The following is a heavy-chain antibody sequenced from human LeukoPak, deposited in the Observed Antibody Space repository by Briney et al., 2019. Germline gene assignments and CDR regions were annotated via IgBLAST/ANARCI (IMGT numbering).Heavy chain of an antibody. V-gene: IGHV3-21*01. J-gene: IGHJ3*02. CDR1: GFTFSSYS. CDR2: ISTSSIYI. CDR3: ARGRDGYTLIDAFDI. D-gene: IGHD5-24*01. Sequence: GGSLRLSCAASGFTFSSYSMSWVRQAPGKGLEWVSSISTSSIYIYYANSLKGRFIISRHNAKNSLYLQMNSLRAEDTAVYYCARGRDGYTLIDAFDIWGQGTMGTVSS.